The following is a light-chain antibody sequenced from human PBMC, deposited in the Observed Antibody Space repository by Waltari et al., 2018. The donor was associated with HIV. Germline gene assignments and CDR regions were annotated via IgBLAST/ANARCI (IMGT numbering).Light chain of an antibody. V-gene: IGLV1-40*01. CDR1: KSNIGAGYE. Sequence: QSVLTQPPSVSGDPGQRVTISCTGSKSNIGAGYEVHWYQQVPETAPKLLIYGNNNRASGVPDRFSGSKSGTSASLAISGLQAEDEAEYHCQSYDSSLTTTVFGGGTKLTVL. CDR2: GNN. J-gene: IGLJ2*01. CDR3: QSYDSSLTTTV.